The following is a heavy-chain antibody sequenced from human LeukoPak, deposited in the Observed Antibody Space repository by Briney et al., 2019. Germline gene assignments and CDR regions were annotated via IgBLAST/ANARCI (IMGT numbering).Heavy chain of an antibody. Sequence: GASVKVSCKTSGYTFTDYYMHWVRQAPGQGLEWMGWINPNSGVTSSAQKFQGRVTMTRDTSITTVYMEVRWLTSDDTVIYYCARADRLDGAPYLIGPWGQGTLVTVSS. J-gene: IGHJ5*02. CDR2: INPNSGVT. CDR1: GYTFTDYY. CDR3: ARADRLDGAPYLIGP. D-gene: IGHD2-21*01. V-gene: IGHV1-2*02.